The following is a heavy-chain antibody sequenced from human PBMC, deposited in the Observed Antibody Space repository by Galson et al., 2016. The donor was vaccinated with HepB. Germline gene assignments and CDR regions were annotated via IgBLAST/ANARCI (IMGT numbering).Heavy chain of an antibody. V-gene: IGHV3-74*01. CDR1: VFTFPMHW. CDR3: TINPGY. Sequence: SLRLSCAASVFTFPMHWMDWVRQAPGKGLVWVSRIRSDGSYITYADSVKGRFTISSDNAKNTLYLQVNSLRAEDTATYYCTINPGYWGQGTLVTVSS. J-gene: IGHJ4*02. CDR2: IRSDGSYI.